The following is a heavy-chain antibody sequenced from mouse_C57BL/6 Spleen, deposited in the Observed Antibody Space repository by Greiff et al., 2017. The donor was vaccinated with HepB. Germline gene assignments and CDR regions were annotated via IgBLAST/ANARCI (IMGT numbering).Heavy chain of an antibody. Sequence: DVKLQESGPGLVKPSQSLSLTCSVTGYSITSGYYWNWIRQFPGNKLEWMGYISYDGSNNYNPSLKNRISITRDTSKNQVFLKLNSVTTEDTATYYCARGYDYAMDYWGQGTSVTVSS. D-gene: IGHD3-1*01. J-gene: IGHJ4*01. V-gene: IGHV3-6*01. CDR2: ISYDGSN. CDR1: GYSITSGYY. CDR3: ARGYDYAMDY.